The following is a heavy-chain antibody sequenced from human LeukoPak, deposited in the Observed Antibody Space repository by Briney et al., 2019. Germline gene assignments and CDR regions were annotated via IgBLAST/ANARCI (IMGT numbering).Heavy chain of an antibody. J-gene: IGHJ4*02. CDR2: IYYSGIT. D-gene: IGHD3-22*01. V-gene: IGHV4-59*01. CDR3: ARVRALSYYDSSGDLYYFQY. CDR1: GGSISSYY. Sequence: SETLSLTCTVSGGSISSYYWSWLRQPPGKGLEWIGFIYYSGITDYNPSLKSRVTISVDTSKNQCSLKLSSVTAADTAVYYCARVRALSYYDSSGDLYYFQYWGQGTLVTVSS.